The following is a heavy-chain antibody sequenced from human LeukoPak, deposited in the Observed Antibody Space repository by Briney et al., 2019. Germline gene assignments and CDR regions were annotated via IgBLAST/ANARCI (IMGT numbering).Heavy chain of an antibody. CDR2: ISGSGGST. V-gene: IGHV3-23*01. Sequence: GGSLRLSCAASGFTFSSYAMSWVRQAPGKGLEWVSAISGSGGSTYYADSVKGRFTISRDNSKKTLYLQMNSLRAEDTAVYYCAKITYYDILTGYLVAPYFDYWGQGTLVTVSS. D-gene: IGHD3-9*01. CDR3: AKITYYDILTGYLVAPYFDY. J-gene: IGHJ4*02. CDR1: GFTFSSYA.